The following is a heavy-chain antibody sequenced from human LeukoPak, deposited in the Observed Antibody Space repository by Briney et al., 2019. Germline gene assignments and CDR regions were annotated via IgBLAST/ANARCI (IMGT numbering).Heavy chain of an antibody. CDR3: ARDRYYYDSSGYIDAFDI. J-gene: IGHJ3*02. CDR2: IYYSGST. Sequence: SETLSLTCTVSGGSISSGDYYWSCIRQPPGKGLECIGSIYYSGSTYYNPSLKSRVTISVDTSKNQFSLKLSSVTAADTAVYYCARDRYYYDSSGYIDAFDIWGQGTMVTVSS. CDR1: GGSISSGDYY. D-gene: IGHD3-22*01. V-gene: IGHV4-39*07.